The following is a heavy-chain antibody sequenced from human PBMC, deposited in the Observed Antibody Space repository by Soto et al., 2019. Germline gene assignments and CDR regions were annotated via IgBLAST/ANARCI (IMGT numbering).Heavy chain of an antibody. J-gene: IGHJ4*02. CDR1: GFSFGSYA. V-gene: IGHV3-23*01. CDR3: ARWSYLDY. Sequence: DVQLWESGGGLVQPGGSLRLSCAASGFSFGSYALSWVLQAPGKGLEWVSTISGSDGKTFYADSVKGRFSISRDTSQNTLYLQMNSLRADDTAIYYCARWSYLDYWGQGTRVTVSS. D-gene: IGHD3-3*01. CDR2: ISGSDGKT.